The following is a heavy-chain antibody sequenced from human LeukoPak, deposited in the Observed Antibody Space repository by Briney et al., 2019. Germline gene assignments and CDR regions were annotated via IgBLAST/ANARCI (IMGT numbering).Heavy chain of an antibody. Sequence: GGSLRLSCAASGLTFSSYATSWVRHAPGKGLEWVSSISGGGGSTYYADSVKGPFTISRDNSKNTLYLQMNSLRAEDTAVYYCAKYPYPSGSGWSGYYFDYWGQGTLVTVSS. CDR1: GLTFSSYA. CDR2: ISGGGGST. D-gene: IGHD6-19*01. J-gene: IGHJ4*02. V-gene: IGHV3-23*01. CDR3: AKYPYPSGSGWSGYYFDY.